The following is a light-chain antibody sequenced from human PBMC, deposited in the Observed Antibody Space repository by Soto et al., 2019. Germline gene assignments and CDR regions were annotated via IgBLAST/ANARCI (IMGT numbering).Light chain of an antibody. J-gene: IGKJ2*01. CDR3: QQYNEFQYI. V-gene: IGKV1-5*03. CDR2: KAT. CDR1: QTISSR. Sequence: DIQMPQSPSSLSASVGDRVTITCRASQTISSRLAWYQQKPGQAPKLLIYKATYLQTGVASRFSGSGSGTEFSLTISSLQPDDFAVYYCQQYNEFQYIFGQGTRLDI.